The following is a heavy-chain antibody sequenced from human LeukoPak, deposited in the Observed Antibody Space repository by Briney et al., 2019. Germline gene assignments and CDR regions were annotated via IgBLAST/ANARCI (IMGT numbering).Heavy chain of an antibody. Sequence: PGRSLRLSCAASGFTFSSYAMHWVRQAPGKGLEWVAVISYDGSNKYYADSVKGRFTISRDNSKNTLHLQMNSLRAEDTAVYYCALRGYNYARSFDYWGQGTLVTVSS. J-gene: IGHJ4*02. V-gene: IGHV3-30-3*01. CDR2: ISYDGSNK. CDR1: GFTFSSYA. D-gene: IGHD5-18*01. CDR3: ALRGYNYARSFDY.